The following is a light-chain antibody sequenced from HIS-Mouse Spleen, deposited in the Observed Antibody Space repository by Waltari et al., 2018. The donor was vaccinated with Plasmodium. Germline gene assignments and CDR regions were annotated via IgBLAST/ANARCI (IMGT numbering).Light chain of an antibody. CDR1: SSDVGGYNY. V-gene: IGLV2-8*01. CDR2: EVS. Sequence: QSALPQPPSASGSPGQSVTISCPGTSSDVGGYNYVSWYQQHPGKAPKLMIYEVSKRPSGVPDRFSGSKSGNTASLTVSGLQAEDEADYYCSSYAGSNVVFGGGTKLTVL. CDR3: SSYAGSNVV. J-gene: IGLJ2*01.